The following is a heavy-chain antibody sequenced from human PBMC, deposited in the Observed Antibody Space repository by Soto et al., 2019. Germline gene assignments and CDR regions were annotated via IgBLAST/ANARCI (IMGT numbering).Heavy chain of an antibody. CDR2: IIPIFGTA. Sequence: SVKVSCKASGGTFSSYAISWVRQAPGQGLEWMGGIIPIFGTANYAQKCQGRVTITADKSTSTAYMELSSLRSEDTAVYYCARVPGIVAAAGGMDVWGQGATVTVSS. CDR3: ARVPGIVAAAGGMDV. J-gene: IGHJ6*02. V-gene: IGHV1-69*06. CDR1: GGTFSSYA. D-gene: IGHD6-13*01.